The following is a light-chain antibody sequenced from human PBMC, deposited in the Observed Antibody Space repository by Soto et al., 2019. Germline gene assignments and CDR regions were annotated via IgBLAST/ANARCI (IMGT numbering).Light chain of an antibody. J-gene: IGKJ1*01. CDR2: GAS. CDR3: QQYDSSRQT. CDR1: QSVSSSY. V-gene: IGKV3-20*01. Sequence: EIVLTHSPGTLSLSPGERATLSCRASQSVSSSYLAWYQQKPGQAPRLLIYGASSSATGIPDRFSGSGSGTDFTLTISRLEPEDGAVYYCQQYDSSRQTFGQGTEVEIK.